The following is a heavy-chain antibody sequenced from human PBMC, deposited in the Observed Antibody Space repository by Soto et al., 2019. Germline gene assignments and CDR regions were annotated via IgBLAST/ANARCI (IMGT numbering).Heavy chain of an antibody. CDR1: GGSFSGYY. D-gene: IGHD3-10*01. Sequence: SETLSLTCAVYGGSFSGYYWSWIRRPPGKGLEWIGEINHSGSTNYNPSLKSRVTISVDTSKNQFSLKLSSVTAADTAVYYCARYMAYLKKYYYMDVWGKGTTVTVSS. J-gene: IGHJ6*03. CDR3: ARYMAYLKKYYYMDV. V-gene: IGHV4-34*01. CDR2: INHSGST.